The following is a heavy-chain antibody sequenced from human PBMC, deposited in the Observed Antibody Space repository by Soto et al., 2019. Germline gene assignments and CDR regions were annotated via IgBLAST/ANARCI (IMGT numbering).Heavy chain of an antibody. CDR3: ARSYCSGGSCYDAFDI. V-gene: IGHV4-39*01. J-gene: IGHJ3*02. Sequence: SETLSLTCTVSGGSISSSSYYWGWIRQPPGKGLEWIGSIYYSGSTYYNPSLKSRVTISVDTSKNQFSLKLSSVTAADTAVYYCARSYCSGGSCYDAFDIWGQGAMVTVSS. D-gene: IGHD2-15*01. CDR1: GGSISSSSYY. CDR2: IYYSGST.